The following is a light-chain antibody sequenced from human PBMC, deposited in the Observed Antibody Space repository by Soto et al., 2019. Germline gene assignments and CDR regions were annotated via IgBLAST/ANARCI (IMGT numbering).Light chain of an antibody. V-gene: IGKV2-30*01. Sequence: DVVLTQSPLSLPVTLGRPASISCRSSQSLVYSDGNTYLPWFQQRPGQSPRRLLFEVSKRHCGVPHRFGGSGSGEDFLLKISRVEAEDVGVYCWMQGSHPPHTFGGGTKVEIK. CDR1: QSLVYSDGNTY. CDR2: EVS. J-gene: IGKJ4*01. CDR3: MQGSHPPHT.